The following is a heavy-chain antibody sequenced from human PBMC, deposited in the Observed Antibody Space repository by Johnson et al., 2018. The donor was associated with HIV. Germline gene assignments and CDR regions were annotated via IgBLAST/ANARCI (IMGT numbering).Heavy chain of an antibody. J-gene: IGHJ3*02. D-gene: IGHD2-15*01. Sequence: VQLVESGGGVVRPGGSLRLSCAASGFTFDDYGMSWVRQGRGGGLEWVSGLNWNGGSTGYADSVKGRFTISRDNSKNTLYLQMNSLRDEDTALYYCAKDRSGGALGAFDIWGHGTMVTVSS. V-gene: IGHV3-20*04. CDR1: GFTFDDYG. CDR3: AKDRSGGALGAFDI. CDR2: LNWNGGST.